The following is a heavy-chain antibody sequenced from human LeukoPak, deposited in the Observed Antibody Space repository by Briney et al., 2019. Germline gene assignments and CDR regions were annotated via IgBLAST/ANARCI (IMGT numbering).Heavy chain of an antibody. J-gene: IGHJ4*02. CDR3: ARQYDFWSGFHFDY. D-gene: IGHD3-3*01. Sequence: PSETLSLTCTVSGGSISSYYWSWIRQPPGKGLEWIGYIYYSGSTSYNPSLKSRVTISVDTSTNQFSLRLSSVTAADTAIYYCARQYDFWSGFHFDYWGQGTLVTVSS. CDR2: IYYSGST. CDR1: GGSISSYY. V-gene: IGHV4-59*08.